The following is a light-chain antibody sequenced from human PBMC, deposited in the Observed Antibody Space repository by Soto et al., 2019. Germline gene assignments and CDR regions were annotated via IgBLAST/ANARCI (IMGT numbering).Light chain of an antibody. CDR2: GAS. CDR1: QSVRSN. Sequence: EVVMTQSPATLSVSPGERVTLSCRASQSVRSNLAWYQQKPGQSPRLLIYGASTRATGIPARFSGSGSGTEFTLTISSLQSEDFAVYYGQQYNNWPPITFGQGTRLEIK. J-gene: IGKJ5*01. V-gene: IGKV3-15*01. CDR3: QQYNNWPPIT.